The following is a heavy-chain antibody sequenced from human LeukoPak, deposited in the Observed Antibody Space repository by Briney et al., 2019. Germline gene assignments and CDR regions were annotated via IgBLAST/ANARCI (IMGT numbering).Heavy chain of an antibody. V-gene: IGHV3-53*01. Sequence: GGFLRLSCAASGFTVSSNYMSWVRQAPGKGLEWVSVIYSGGSTYYADSVKGRFTISRDNSKNTLYLQMNSLRAEDTAVYYCARVKISSSWYLGNAFDIWGQGTMVTVSS. CDR2: IYSGGST. D-gene: IGHD6-13*01. CDR1: GFTVSSNY. J-gene: IGHJ3*02. CDR3: ARVKISSSWYLGNAFDI.